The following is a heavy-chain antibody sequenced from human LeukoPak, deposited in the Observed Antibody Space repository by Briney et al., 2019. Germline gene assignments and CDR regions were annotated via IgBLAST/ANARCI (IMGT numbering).Heavy chain of an antibody. V-gene: IGHV3-74*01. CDR2: INSDVSST. J-gene: IGHJ4*02. Sequence: GGSLRLSCAASGFTFSSYWMHWVRQAPGKGLVWVSRINSDVSSTSYADSVKGRFTISRDNAKNTLYLQMNSLRAEDTAAYYCARGTTGKRYYFDYWGQGTLVTVSS. D-gene: IGHD1-7*01. CDR3: ARGTTGKRYYFDY. CDR1: GFTFSSYW.